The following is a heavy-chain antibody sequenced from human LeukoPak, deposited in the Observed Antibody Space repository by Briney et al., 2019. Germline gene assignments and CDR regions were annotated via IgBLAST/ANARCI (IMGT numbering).Heavy chain of an antibody. D-gene: IGHD3-9*01. J-gene: IGHJ4*02. CDR3: ATAPGGHYDSLTGYYNTQIDY. V-gene: IGHV3-7*01. Sequence: GGSLRLSCAASGFTFSYYWMSWVRQAPGKGLEWVATIKDDGSERYYVDSVKGRFTISRDNAKKSLYLQMNSLRAEDTAVYYCATAPGGHYDSLTGYYNTQIDYWGQGALVTVSS. CDR1: GFTFSYYW. CDR2: IKDDGSER.